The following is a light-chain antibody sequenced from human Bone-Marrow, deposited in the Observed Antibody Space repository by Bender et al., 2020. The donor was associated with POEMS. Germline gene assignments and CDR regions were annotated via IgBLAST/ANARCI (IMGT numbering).Light chain of an antibody. V-gene: IGLV1-44*01. CDR3: AVWDDSLNGWM. J-gene: IGLJ3*02. Sequence: QSVLTQPPSASGTPGQRVTISCSGGSSNIGAHAVNWYQHLPGTTPKLLIYSSHRRPSEVPDRFSDSRSGTSASLAISGLQSEDGADYYCAVWDDSLNGWMFGEGTKLTVL. CDR1: SSNIGAHA. CDR2: SSH.